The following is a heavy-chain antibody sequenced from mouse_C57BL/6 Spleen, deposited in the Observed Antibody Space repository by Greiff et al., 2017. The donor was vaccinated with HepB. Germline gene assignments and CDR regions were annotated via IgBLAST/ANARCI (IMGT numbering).Heavy chain of an antibody. J-gene: IGHJ1*03. Sequence: VQLQQPGAELVKPGASVKLSCKASGYTFTSYWMHWVKQRPGQGLEWIGMIHPNSGSTNYNEKFKSKATLTVDKSSSTAYMQLSSLTSEDSAVYYCARRGDYDVQDVWGTGTTVTVSS. CDR2: IHPNSGST. CDR3: ARRGDYDVQDV. CDR1: GYTFTSYW. V-gene: IGHV1-64*01. D-gene: IGHD2-4*01.